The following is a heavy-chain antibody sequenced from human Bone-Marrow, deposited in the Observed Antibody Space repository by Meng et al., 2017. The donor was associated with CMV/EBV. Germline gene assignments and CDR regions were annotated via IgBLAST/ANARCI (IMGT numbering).Heavy chain of an antibody. CDR3: ARDIVIGGAYYYYYGMDV. D-gene: IGHD2-15*01. Sequence: GGSLRLSCATSGFSFSTFAMHWVRQAPGKGLEWVAVIWSDGSNKYYAEYVKGQFTISRDNSKNTLYLQMNSLRAEDTAVYYCARDIVIGGAYYYYYGMDVWGQGTTVTVSS. CDR2: IWSDGSNK. CDR1: GFSFSTFA. V-gene: IGHV3-33*01. J-gene: IGHJ6*02.